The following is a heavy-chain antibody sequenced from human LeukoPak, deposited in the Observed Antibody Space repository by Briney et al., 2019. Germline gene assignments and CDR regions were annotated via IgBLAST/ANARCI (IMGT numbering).Heavy chain of an antibody. Sequence: GASVKVSCKASGYTFTGYYMHWVRQAPGQGLEWMGWINPNSGGTNYAQKFQGRVTMTRDTSISTAYMELSRLRSDDTAVYYCARVPRRRLLWFGELDYWGQGTLVTVSS. CDR2: INPNSGGT. CDR1: GYTFTGYY. CDR3: ARVPRRRLLWFGELDY. J-gene: IGHJ4*02. D-gene: IGHD3-10*01. V-gene: IGHV1-2*02.